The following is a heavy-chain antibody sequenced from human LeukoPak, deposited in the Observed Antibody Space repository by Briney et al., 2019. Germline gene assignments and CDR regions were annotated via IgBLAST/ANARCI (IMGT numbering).Heavy chain of an antibody. D-gene: IGHD3-10*01. CDR2: IYYSGST. J-gene: IGHJ4*02. Sequence: SETLSLTCTVSGYSISSGYYWGWIRQPPGKGLEWIGSIYYSGSTYYNPSLKSRVTISVDTSKNQFSLKLSSVTAADTAVYYCARRILLWFGESSSYFDYWGQGTLVTVSS. CDR3: ARRILLWFGESSSYFDY. V-gene: IGHV4-38-2*02. CDR1: GYSISSGYY.